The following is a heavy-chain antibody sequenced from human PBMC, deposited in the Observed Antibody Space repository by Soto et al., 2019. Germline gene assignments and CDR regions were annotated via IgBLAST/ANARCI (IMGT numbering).Heavy chain of an antibody. Sequence: PSETLSLTCTVSGGSVSSGSYYWSWIRQPPGKGLEWIGYIYYSGSTNYNPSLKSRVTISVDTSKNQFSLKLSSVTAADTAVYYCARDRGDIVVVPAAIFYWGQGTLVTVSS. V-gene: IGHV4-61*01. CDR1: GGSVSSGSYY. CDR2: IYYSGST. J-gene: IGHJ4*02. D-gene: IGHD2-2*01. CDR3: ARDRGDIVVVPAAIFY.